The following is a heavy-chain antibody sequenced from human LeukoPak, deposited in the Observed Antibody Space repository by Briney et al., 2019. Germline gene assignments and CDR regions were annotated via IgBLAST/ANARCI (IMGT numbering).Heavy chain of an antibody. CDR3: VREGSYYDSSGYYYVYYFEY. D-gene: IGHD3-22*01. Sequence: GGSLRLSCAASGFTFSSYSMNWVRQAPGKGLEWVSSISSSSSYIYYADSVKGRFTISRDDAKNSLYLQMNSLRAEDTAVYYCVREGSYYDSSGYYYVYYFEYWGQGTPVTVSS. J-gene: IGHJ4*02. CDR1: GFTFSSYS. V-gene: IGHV3-21*01. CDR2: ISSSSSYI.